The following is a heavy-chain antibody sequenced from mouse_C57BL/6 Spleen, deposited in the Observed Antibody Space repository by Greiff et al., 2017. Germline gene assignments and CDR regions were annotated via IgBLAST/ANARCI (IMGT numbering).Heavy chain of an antibody. D-gene: IGHD2-5*01. J-gene: IGHJ3*01. CDR1: GFSLTSYA. CDR3: ARNSNYSNYVFAY. Sequence: VKVVESGPGLVAPSQSLSITCTVSGFSLTSYAISWVRQPPGKGLEWLGVIWTGGGTNYNSALKSRLSISKDNSKSQVFLKMNSLQTDDTARYYCARNSNYSNYVFAYWGQGTLGTVSA. CDR2: IWTGGGT. V-gene: IGHV2-9-1*01.